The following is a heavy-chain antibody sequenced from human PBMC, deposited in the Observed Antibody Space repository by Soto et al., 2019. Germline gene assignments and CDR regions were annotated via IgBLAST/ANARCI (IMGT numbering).Heavy chain of an antibody. CDR2: IIPIFGTA. J-gene: IGHJ3*02. D-gene: IGHD6-6*01. CDR3: AREFEYSSSSYAFDI. V-gene: IGHV1-69*13. Sequence: SVKVSCMASGGTFSTYTISWVRQAPGQGLEWMGGIIPIFGTANYAQKFQGRVTITADESTSTAYMELSSLRSEDTAVYYCAREFEYSSSSYAFDIWGQGTMVTVSS. CDR1: GGTFSTYT.